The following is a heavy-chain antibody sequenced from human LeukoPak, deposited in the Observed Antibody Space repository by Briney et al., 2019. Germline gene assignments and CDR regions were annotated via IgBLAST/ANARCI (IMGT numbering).Heavy chain of an antibody. Sequence: GGSLRLSCAASGFTVSSNYMSWVRQAPGKGLEWVSVIYSGGSTYYADSVKGRFTIFRDNSKSTLYLQMNSLRAEDTAVYYCARLRYSFGLYYFDYWGQGTLVTVSS. CDR2: IYSGGST. D-gene: IGHD5-18*01. V-gene: IGHV3-53*01. CDR1: GFTVSSNY. CDR3: ARLRYSFGLYYFDY. J-gene: IGHJ4*02.